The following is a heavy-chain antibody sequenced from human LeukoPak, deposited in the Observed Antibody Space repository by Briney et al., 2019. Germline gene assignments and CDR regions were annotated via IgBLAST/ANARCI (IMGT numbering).Heavy chain of an antibody. CDR2: ISYDGSNK. J-gene: IGHJ4*02. CDR1: GFTFSTYA. CDR3: ARAQYSGSGSYSLALRY. Sequence: GRSLRLSCAASGFTFSTYAMDWVRQAPGMGLEWVAVISYDGSNKYYADSVKGRFTISRDNSKNTLYLQMNSLRAEDTAVYYCARAQYSGSGSYSLALRYWGQGTLVTVSS. D-gene: IGHD3-10*01. V-gene: IGHV3-30*01.